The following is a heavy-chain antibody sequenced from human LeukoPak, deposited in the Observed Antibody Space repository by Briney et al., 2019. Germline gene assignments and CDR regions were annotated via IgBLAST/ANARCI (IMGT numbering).Heavy chain of an antibody. Sequence: SETLSLTCTVSGGSISSGDYYWSWIRQPPGKGLEWIGYIYYSGSAYYNPSLKSRVTISVGTSKNQFSLKLSSVTAADTAVYYCARAPEDYYDSSGDWGQGTLVTVSS. CDR1: GGSISSGDYY. V-gene: IGHV4-30-4*01. CDR2: IYYSGSA. J-gene: IGHJ4*02. D-gene: IGHD3-22*01. CDR3: ARAPEDYYDSSGD.